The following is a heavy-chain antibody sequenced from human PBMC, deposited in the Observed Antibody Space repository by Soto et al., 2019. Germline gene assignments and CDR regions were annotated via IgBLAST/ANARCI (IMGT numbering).Heavy chain of an antibody. V-gene: IGHV1-69*12. J-gene: IGHJ4*02. Sequence: QVQLVQSGAEVKKPGSSVKVSCKASGGTFRSYVTSWVRQAPGQGLEWLGGIIPMYGTTYYAQTFQGRVPISADESTSTAFMELSSLRSEDTAVYYCARIGTLDWIDDYWCQGTLVTVSS. CDR1: GGTFRSYV. D-gene: IGHD1-1*01. CDR3: ARIGTLDWIDDY. CDR2: IIPMYGTT.